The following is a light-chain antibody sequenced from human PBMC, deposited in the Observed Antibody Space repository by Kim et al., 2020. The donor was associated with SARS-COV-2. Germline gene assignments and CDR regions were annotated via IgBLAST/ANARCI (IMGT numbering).Light chain of an antibody. V-gene: IGKV3-11*01. CDR2: HAS. CDR3: QQRKNWWT. CDR1: QSVGSY. Sequence: PGERATLSCRASQSVGSYLAWYQQKPGQPPRLLIHHASSRATGIPARFSGSGSGTDFTLTISSLDPEDFAVYYCQQRKNWWTFGQGTKVDIK. J-gene: IGKJ1*01.